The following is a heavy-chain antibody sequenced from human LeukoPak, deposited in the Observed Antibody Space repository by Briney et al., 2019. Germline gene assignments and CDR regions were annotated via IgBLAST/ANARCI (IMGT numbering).Heavy chain of an antibody. CDR1: GLTFSSYA. J-gene: IGHJ4*02. V-gene: IGHV3-23*01. D-gene: IGHD2-15*01. CDR2: ISGNGRTT. CDR3: ARGLELLYCSGGSCEDDY. Sequence: GGSLRLSCEAYGLTFSSYAMSWVRQAPGKGLEWVSIISGNGRTTYDADSVKGRFTISRDNAKNSLYLQMNSLRAEDTAVYYCARGLELLYCSGGSCEDDYWGQGTLVTVSS.